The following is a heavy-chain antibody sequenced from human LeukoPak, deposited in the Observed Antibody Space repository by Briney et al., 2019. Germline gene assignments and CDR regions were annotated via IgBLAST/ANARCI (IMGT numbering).Heavy chain of an antibody. CDR2: INPNSGGT. CDR1: GYTFTGYY. Sequence: ASVKVSCKASGYTFTGYYMHWVRQAPGQGLEWMGRINPNSGGTNYAQKFQGRVTMTRDTSISTAYMELSRLRSDDTAVYYCARVGYDSSDSTNSNFDYWGQGTLVTVSS. V-gene: IGHV1-2*06. D-gene: IGHD3-22*01. J-gene: IGHJ4*02. CDR3: ARVGYDSSDSTNSNFDY.